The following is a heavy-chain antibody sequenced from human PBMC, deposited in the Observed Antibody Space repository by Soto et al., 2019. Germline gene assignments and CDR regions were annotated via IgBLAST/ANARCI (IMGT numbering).Heavy chain of an antibody. D-gene: IGHD1-1*01. CDR3: ARGGPHHMSTISLDY. Sequence: QVQVVESGGGVVQPGRSLRLSCAASGFIFRSYDMHWVRQAPGKGLEWVTVISFDGSDKNYADSVKGRFTISRDNSKNTLYLQMNSLRAEDTAGYYCARGGPHHMSTISLDYLGQGTLVTVST. CDR1: GFIFRSYD. CDR2: ISFDGSDK. J-gene: IGHJ4*02. V-gene: IGHV3-30-3*01.